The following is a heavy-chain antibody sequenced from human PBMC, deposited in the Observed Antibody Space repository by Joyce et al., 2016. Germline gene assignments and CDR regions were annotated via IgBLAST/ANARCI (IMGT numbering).Heavy chain of an antibody. CDR1: GFIFNRYS. CDR2: LDGSATIM. Sequence: EVQLVESGGGLEQTGGSLRLSFAASGFIFNRYSMNWVRQTPGKGLAWVSYLDGSATIMYYADSVQVRFTVSRDNAKNSLYLQMNTLRADDTAVYYCVREMMAATGFDSWGQGTLVTVSS. D-gene: IGHD5-24*01. J-gene: IGHJ4*02. CDR3: VREMMAATGFDS. V-gene: IGHV3-48*04.